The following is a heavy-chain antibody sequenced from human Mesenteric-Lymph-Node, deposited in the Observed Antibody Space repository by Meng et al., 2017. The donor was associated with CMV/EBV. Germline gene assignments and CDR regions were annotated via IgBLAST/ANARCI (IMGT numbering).Heavy chain of an antibody. CDR2: IKQDGSEK. J-gene: IGHJ6*02. CDR1: GFTFSSYW. CDR3: ARVEVMDDFWSGYYYYYYYGMDV. D-gene: IGHD3-3*01. V-gene: IGHV3-7*01. Sequence: GESLKISCAASGFTFSSYWMSWVRQAPGKGLEWVANIKQDGSEKYYVDSVKGRFTISRDNAKNSLYLQMNSLRAEDTAVYYCARVEVMDDFWSGYYYYYYYGMDVWGQGTTVTVSS.